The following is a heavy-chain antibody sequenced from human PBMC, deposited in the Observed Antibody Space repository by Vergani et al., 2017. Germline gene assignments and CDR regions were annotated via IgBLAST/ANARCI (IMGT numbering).Heavy chain of an antibody. Sequence: QVQLVQSGAEVKKPGSSVKVSCKASGGTFSSYAISWVRQAPGQGLEWMGRIIPILGIANYAQKFQGRVTITADKSTSTAYIELSSLRSEDTAVCYCARDLCVVVPAAMVGMAVGGQGTTVTVS. CDR1: GGTFSSYA. CDR2: IIPILGIA. CDR3: ARDLCVVVPAAMVGMAV. D-gene: IGHD2-2*01. V-gene: IGHV1-69*04. J-gene: IGHJ6*02.